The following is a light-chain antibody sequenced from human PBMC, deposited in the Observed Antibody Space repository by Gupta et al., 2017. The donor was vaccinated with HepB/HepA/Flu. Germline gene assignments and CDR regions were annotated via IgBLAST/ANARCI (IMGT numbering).Light chain of an antibody. V-gene: IGKV2-28*01. CDR2: LGS. J-gene: IGKJ1*01. CDR1: QSLLHSNGYNY. Sequence: DIVMTQSPLSLPVTPGEPASISCRSSQSLLHSNGYNYLDWYLQKPGQSPQLLIFLGSYRASGVPDRFSGSGSGSDFTLKISRVEAEDVGVYYCRQALQTPGTFGQGTKVEIK. CDR3: RQALQTPGT.